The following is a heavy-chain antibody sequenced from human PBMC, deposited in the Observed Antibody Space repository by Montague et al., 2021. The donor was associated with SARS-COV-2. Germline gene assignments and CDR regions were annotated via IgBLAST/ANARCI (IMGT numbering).Heavy chain of an antibody. CDR2: ISHSGST. CDR1: GGSLSGYY. Sequence: SETLSLTCAVYGGSLSGYYWSWIRQPPGEGLEWIAEISHSGSTSYNPSLKSRVTISVDTSKNQFSLKLSSATAADTAVYYCARAPYRLLFVPRYHGMDVWGQGTTVTVSS. D-gene: IGHD2-2*01. J-gene: IGHJ6*02. V-gene: IGHV4-34*01. CDR3: ARAPYRLLFVPRYHGMDV.